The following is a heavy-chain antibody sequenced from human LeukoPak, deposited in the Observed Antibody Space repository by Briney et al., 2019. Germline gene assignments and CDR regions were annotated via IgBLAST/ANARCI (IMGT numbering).Heavy chain of an antibody. D-gene: IGHD6-19*01. J-gene: IGHJ4*02. Sequence: ASVKVSCKASGYTFTSFYMHWVRQAPGQGLEWMGIINPSGGSTSHAQKFQGRVTMTRDTSTSTVYMELSSLRSEDTAVYYCAVIAVARQFDYWGQGTLVTVSS. CDR2: INPSGGST. V-gene: IGHV1-46*01. CDR3: AVIAVARQFDY. CDR1: GYTFTSFY.